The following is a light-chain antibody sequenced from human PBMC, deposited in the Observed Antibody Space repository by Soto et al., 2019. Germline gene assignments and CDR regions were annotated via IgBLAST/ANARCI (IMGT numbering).Light chain of an antibody. V-gene: IGLV1-40*01. CDR3: QSYDSSLSEV. Sequence: QSALTQPPSVSGAPGQRVTISCTGSSSNIGAGYDVHWYQQLPGTAHKLLIYGNSNRPSGVPDRFSGSKSGTSASLAITGLQAEDEADYYCQSYDSSLSEVFGTGTKVTVL. CDR2: GNS. CDR1: SSNIGAGYD. J-gene: IGLJ1*01.